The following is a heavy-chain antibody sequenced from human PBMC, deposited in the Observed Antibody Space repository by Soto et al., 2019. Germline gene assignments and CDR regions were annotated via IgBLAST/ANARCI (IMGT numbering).Heavy chain of an antibody. D-gene: IGHD3-3*01. Sequence: ASVKVSFKASGYTFTSYGISWVRQAPGQGLEWMGWISAYNGNTNYAQKLQGRVTMTTDTSTSTAYMELRSLRSDDTAVYYCARRAYYDFWSGYFSGFDPWGQGTLVTVSS. J-gene: IGHJ5*02. CDR2: ISAYNGNT. CDR1: GYTFTSYG. V-gene: IGHV1-18*01. CDR3: ARRAYYDFWSGYFSGFDP.